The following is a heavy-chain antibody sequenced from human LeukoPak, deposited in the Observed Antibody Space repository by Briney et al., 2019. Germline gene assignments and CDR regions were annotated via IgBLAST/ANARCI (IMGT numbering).Heavy chain of an antibody. CDR3: ARDGLHDFWSAPRV. Sequence: PGGSLRLSCAASGFTFSSYSMNWVRQAPGKGLEWVSYISSSSSTIYYADSVKGRFTISRDNAKNSLYLQMNSLRAEDTAVYYCARDGLHDFWSAPRVWGQGTLVTVSS. CDR2: ISSSSSTI. CDR1: GFTFSSYS. V-gene: IGHV3-48*01. D-gene: IGHD3-3*01. J-gene: IGHJ4*02.